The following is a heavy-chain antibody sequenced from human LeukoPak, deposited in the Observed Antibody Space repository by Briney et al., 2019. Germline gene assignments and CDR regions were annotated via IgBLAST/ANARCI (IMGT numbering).Heavy chain of an antibody. CDR2: ISWNSGSI. Sequence: GGSLRLSCAASGFTFDDYAMHWVRHAPGKGLEWVSGISWNSGSIGYADSVTRRFTISRDNAKNSLYLQMNRLRAEDTALYYCAKAQRGYTVPWFDPWGQGALVTVSS. V-gene: IGHV3-9*01. CDR3: AKAQRGYTVPWFDP. D-gene: IGHD5-24*01. CDR1: GFTFDDYA. J-gene: IGHJ5*02.